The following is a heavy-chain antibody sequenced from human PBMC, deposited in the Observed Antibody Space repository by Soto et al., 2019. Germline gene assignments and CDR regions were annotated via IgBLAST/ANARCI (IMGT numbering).Heavy chain of an antibody. Sequence: SETLSLTCTVSGGSISSGGYYWSWIRQHPGKGLEWIGYIYYSGSTYYNPSLKSRVTISVDTSKNHFSLKLSSVTAADTAVYYCARGERTTSWNYYYGMDVWGQGTTVTVSS. D-gene: IGHD4-17*01. CDR2: IYYSGST. V-gene: IGHV4-31*03. J-gene: IGHJ6*02. CDR1: GGSISSGGYY. CDR3: ARGERTTSWNYYYGMDV.